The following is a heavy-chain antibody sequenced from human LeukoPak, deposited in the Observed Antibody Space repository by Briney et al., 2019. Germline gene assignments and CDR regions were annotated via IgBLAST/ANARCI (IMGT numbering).Heavy chain of an antibody. D-gene: IGHD1-26*01. J-gene: IGHJ4*02. Sequence: GGSLRLSCAASGFTFSAYAMTWVRQAPGKGLEWVSGISGHGGSTFYANSVKGRFTISRDNSKNTLYLQMNSLRAEDTAVYYCAKEVEPRDNWGQGTLVTVSS. V-gene: IGHV3-23*01. CDR2: ISGHGGST. CDR1: GFTFSAYA. CDR3: AKEVEPRDN.